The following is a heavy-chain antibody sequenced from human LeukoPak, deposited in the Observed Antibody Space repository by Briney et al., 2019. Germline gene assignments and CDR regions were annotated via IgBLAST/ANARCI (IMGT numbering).Heavy chain of an antibody. CDR3: AKRASGSGTSLYYFDY. Sequence: GSLRLSCAASGFTFSSYAMSWVRQAPGKGLEWVSVISNSGGSTFYADSVKGRFTISRDNSKNTLYLQMNSLRAEDTAVYYCAKRASGSGTSLYYFDYWGQGTLVTVSS. CDR2: ISNSGGST. J-gene: IGHJ4*02. D-gene: IGHD3-10*01. V-gene: IGHV3-23*01. CDR1: GFTFSSYA.